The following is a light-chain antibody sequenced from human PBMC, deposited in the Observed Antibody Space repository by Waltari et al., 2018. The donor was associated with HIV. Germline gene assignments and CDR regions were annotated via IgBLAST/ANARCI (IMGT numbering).Light chain of an antibody. CDR3: SSYTSGDTVL. CDR1: NRNIGFYSL. J-gene: IGLJ3*02. CDR2: GVT. Sequence: QSALTQPASVSGSPGQSLTISCTGTNRNIGFYSLVPWYRQDPGKAPQLIIYGVTSRPSGVSSRFSGSKSGNTASLTISGLHVDDEADYYCSSYTSGDTVLFGGGTKLTVL. V-gene: IGLV2-14*01.